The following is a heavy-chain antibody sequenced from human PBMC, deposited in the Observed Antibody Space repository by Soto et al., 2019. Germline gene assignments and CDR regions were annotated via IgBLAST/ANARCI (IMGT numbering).Heavy chain of an antibody. CDR1: GYTFANYA. CDR3: ARSEPYYYDSSGYYYPSDFFYYGMDV. Sequence: ASVKVSCKASGYTFANYAMHWVRQAPGQRLEWMGWINVGNGNIKYSQKFKGRVTITRDTSATTAYMELSSLRSEDTAVYYCARSEPYYYDSSGYYYPSDFFYYGMDVWGQGTTVTVSS. CDR2: INVGNGNI. V-gene: IGHV1-3*01. J-gene: IGHJ6*02. D-gene: IGHD3-22*01.